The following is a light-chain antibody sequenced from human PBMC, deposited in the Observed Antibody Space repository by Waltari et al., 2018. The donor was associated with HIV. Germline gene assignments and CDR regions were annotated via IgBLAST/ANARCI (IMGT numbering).Light chain of an antibody. V-gene: IGLV2-8*01. CDR2: EVN. CDR3: NSYAGSNNWV. Sequence: QSALTQPPSASGSPGQSVTISCTGTSSDVRGSKYVSWYQQHPGKAPKLMIYEVNKRPSGVPDRFSGSKSANTASLTVSGLQADDEADYYCNSYAGSNNWVFGGGTKLTVL. J-gene: IGLJ3*02. CDR1: SSDVRGSKY.